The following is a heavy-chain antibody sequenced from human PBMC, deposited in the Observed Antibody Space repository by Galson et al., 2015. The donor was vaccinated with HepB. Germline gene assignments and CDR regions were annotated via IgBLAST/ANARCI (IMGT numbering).Heavy chain of an antibody. CDR2: MNPNSGNT. D-gene: IGHD3-3*01. V-gene: IGHV1-8*01. J-gene: IGHJ5*02. Sequence: SVKVSCKASGYTFTSYDINWVRQATGQGLEWMGWMNPNSGNTGYAQKFQGRVTMTRNTSISTAYMELSSLRSEDTAVYYCARVDYDFWSGYYNDNPNNWFDPWGQGTLVTVSS. CDR1: GYTFTSYD. CDR3: ARVDYDFWSGYYNDNPNNWFDP.